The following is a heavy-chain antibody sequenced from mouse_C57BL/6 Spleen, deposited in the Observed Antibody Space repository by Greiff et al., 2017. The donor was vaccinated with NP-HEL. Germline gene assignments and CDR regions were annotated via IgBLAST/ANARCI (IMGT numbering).Heavy chain of an antibody. J-gene: IGHJ4*01. V-gene: IGHV1-82*01. CDR2: IYPGDGDT. Sequence: QVQLQQSGPELVKPGASVKISCKASGYAFSSSWMNWVKQRPGKGLEWIGRIYPGDGDTNYNGKFKGKATLTADKSSSTAYMQLSSLTSEDSAVYFCARGGGKGDFYYAMDYWGQGTSVTVSS. CDR1: GYAFSSSW. D-gene: IGHD1-1*02. CDR3: ARGGGKGDFYYAMDY.